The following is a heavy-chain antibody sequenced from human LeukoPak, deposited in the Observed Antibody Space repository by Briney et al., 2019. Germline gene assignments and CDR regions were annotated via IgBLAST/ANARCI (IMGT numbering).Heavy chain of an antibody. CDR3: ARTRRYCSSTSCPHFDY. CDR1: GGSISSYY. D-gene: IGHD2-2*01. CDR2: IYYSGST. Sequence: SETLSLTCTVSGGSISSYYWSWIRQPPGKGLEWIGYIYYSGSTSYNPSLKSRVTISVDTSKNQFSLKLSSVTAADTAVYYCARTRRYCSSTSCPHFDYWGQGTLVTVSS. J-gene: IGHJ4*02. V-gene: IGHV4-59*01.